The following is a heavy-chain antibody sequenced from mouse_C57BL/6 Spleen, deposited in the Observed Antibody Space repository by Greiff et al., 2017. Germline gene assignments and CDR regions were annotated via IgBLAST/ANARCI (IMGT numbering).Heavy chain of an antibody. V-gene: IGHV5-6*01. Sequence: EVQRVESGGGLVKPGGSLKLSCAASGFTFRSYGMSWVRRAPDKRLDWVATISPGSSNINYPDNVKGRFIISRDNAKNTLYLQMSKVRSEDTAMYYCARQSGNYFDYWGQGTTLTVSS. D-gene: IGHD1-3*01. CDR2: ISPGSSNI. CDR3: ARQSGNYFDY. CDR1: GFTFRSYG. J-gene: IGHJ2*01.